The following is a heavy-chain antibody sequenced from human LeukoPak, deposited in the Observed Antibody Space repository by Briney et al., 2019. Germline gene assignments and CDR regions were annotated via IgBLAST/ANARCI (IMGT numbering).Heavy chain of an antibody. Sequence: GESLKISCKASGYSFTTYWITWVRQTPGKGLEWMGRIDPTESSTDYSPSFQGHVTISADKSTSTAYLQWSSLKASDSAMYYCAGRASPADYWGQGTLVTVSS. V-gene: IGHV5-10-1*01. CDR2: IDPTESST. CDR3: AGRASPADY. D-gene: IGHD2-2*01. CDR1: GYSFTTYW. J-gene: IGHJ4*02.